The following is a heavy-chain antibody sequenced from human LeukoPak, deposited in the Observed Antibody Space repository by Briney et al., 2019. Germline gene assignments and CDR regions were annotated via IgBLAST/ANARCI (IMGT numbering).Heavy chain of an antibody. CDR3: ARGMSSSFDY. J-gene: IGHJ4*02. V-gene: IGHV3-48*03. Sequence: PGGSLRLSCAASGFTFSSYEMNWVRQAPGKGLEWVSYISSSGTTIYYADSVKGRFTTSRDSAKNSLYLQMNSLRAEDTAVYYCARGMSSSFDYWAREPWSPSPQ. CDR2: ISSSGTTI. D-gene: IGHD6-13*01. CDR1: GFTFSSYE.